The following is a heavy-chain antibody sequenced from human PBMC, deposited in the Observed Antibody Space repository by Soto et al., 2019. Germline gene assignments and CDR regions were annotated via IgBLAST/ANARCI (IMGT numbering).Heavy chain of an antibody. Sequence: EVQLLESGGGLVQPGGSLRLSCAASGFTFSSYAMSWVRQAPGKGLEWVSVIRSSGDRTYYADSVKGRFTISRDNSKNTLYMQMNSLRAEDTAVYYCAKQQGPGTPYYYAMDVWRQGTTVTVSS. CDR3: AKQQGPGTPYYYAMDV. CDR1: GFTFSSYA. J-gene: IGHJ6*02. CDR2: IRSSGDRT. V-gene: IGHV3-23*01. D-gene: IGHD1-1*01.